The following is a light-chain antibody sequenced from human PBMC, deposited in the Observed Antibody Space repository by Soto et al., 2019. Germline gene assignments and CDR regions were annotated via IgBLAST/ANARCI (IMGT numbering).Light chain of an antibody. CDR1: QSVGVS. V-gene: IGKV3-11*01. CDR3: HQRSSRPWT. CDR2: DAS. Sequence: EIVLTQSPATLSSSPGERATLSCRASQSVGVSLAWYQQRPGQPPNLLVYDASSRGTYTPDRFSGSGSGPDFTLTIPSPEPDDFASYYCHQRSSRPWTFGQGTRV. J-gene: IGKJ1*01.